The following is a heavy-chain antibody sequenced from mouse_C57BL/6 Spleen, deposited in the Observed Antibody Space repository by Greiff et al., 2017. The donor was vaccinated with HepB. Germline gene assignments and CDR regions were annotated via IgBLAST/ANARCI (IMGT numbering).Heavy chain of an antibody. V-gene: IGHV5-4*01. Sequence: EVQRVESGGGLVKPGGSLKLSCAASGFTFSSYAMSWVRQTPEKRLEWVATISDGGSYTYYPDNVKGQFTISRDNAKNNLYLQMSHLKSEDTAMYYCARDRRLSYAMDYWGQGTSVTVSS. CDR1: GFTFSSYA. D-gene: IGHD1-3*01. J-gene: IGHJ4*01. CDR2: ISDGGSYT. CDR3: ARDRRLSYAMDY.